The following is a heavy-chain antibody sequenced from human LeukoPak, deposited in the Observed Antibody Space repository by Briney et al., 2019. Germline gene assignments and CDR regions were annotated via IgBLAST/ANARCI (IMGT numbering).Heavy chain of an antibody. CDR3: AKSYNGYESKPDY. D-gene: IGHD5-12*01. CDR1: GFTFYSYA. J-gene: IGHJ4*02. Sequence: PGGSLRLPCAASGFTFYSYAMSWVRQAPGKGLEWVSSISNSGGRTFYTDSVKGRFTISRDNSKITLYLQMNSLRAEDTAVYYCAKSYNGYESKPDYWGQGTLVTVSS. CDR2: ISNSGGRT. V-gene: IGHV3-23*01.